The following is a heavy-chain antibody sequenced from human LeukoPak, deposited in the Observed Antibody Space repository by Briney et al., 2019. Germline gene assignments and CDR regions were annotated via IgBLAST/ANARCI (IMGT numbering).Heavy chain of an antibody. D-gene: IGHD2-15*01. J-gene: IGHJ4*02. CDR1: GFTFSSHA. V-gene: IGHV3-30-3*01. Sequence: GGSLRLSCSVSGFTFSSHAMHWVRQAPGKGLECVAYISYDGSFQYHADSVKGRFTISRDNSKDILYLQMNSLRAEDTAVYYCTREGEYCSGGSCHASYWGQGTLVTVSS. CDR2: ISYDGSFQ. CDR3: TREGEYCSGGSCHASY.